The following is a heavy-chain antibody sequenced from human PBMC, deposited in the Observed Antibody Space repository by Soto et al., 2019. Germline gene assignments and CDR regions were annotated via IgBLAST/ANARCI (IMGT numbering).Heavy chain of an antibody. CDR2: LSFDGITK. Sequence: SLRVSFAASGFSFSSFGMHWVRQAPGKGLELVAGLSFDGITKHYADSVKGRFTISRDNSKNTMYLQMKSMRPEDTSIYYCAKEGAWELLPYYGMDVWGPGTTVTVSS. J-gene: IGHJ6*01. V-gene: IGHV3-30*18. D-gene: IGHD1-26*01. CDR3: AKEGAWELLPYYGMDV. CDR1: GFSFSSFG.